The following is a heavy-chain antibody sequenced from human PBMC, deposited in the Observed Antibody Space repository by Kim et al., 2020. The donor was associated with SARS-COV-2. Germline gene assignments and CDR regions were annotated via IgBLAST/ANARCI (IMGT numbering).Heavy chain of an antibody. D-gene: IGHD3-3*01. CDR1: GFTFSSYA. CDR3: AKMARLRFLEWLPKNAPAGGMDV. V-gene: IGHV3-23*01. CDR2: ISGSGGST. J-gene: IGHJ6*02. Sequence: GGSLRLSCAASGFTFSSYAMSWVRQAPGKGLEWVSAISGSGGSTYYADSVKGRFTISRDNSKNTLYLQMNSLRAEDTAVYYCAKMARLRFLEWLPKNAPAGGMDVWGQGTTVTVSS.